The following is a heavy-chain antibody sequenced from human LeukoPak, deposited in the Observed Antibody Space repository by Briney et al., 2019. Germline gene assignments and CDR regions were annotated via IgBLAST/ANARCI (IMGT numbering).Heavy chain of an antibody. Sequence: GGSLRLSCAASGFTVSNSYMTWVRQAPGKGLEWVSLIYSGGSTYYADSVKGRFTISRDSSKNTLFLQMNSLRPEDTAVYYCATDRPGGGWSFDYWGQGTLVIVSS. J-gene: IGHJ4*02. D-gene: IGHD6-19*01. CDR3: ATDRPGGGWSFDY. CDR1: GFTVSNSY. V-gene: IGHV3-53*05. CDR2: IYSGGST.